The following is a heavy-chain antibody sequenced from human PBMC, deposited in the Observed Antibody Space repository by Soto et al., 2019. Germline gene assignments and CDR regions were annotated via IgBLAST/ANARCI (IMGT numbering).Heavy chain of an antibody. CDR1: GYIFISRY. D-gene: IGHD3-22*01. CDR2: TNPSGGRT. CDR3: ARDDNSGLDY. V-gene: IGHV1-46*04. Sequence: AAVKVSFKASGYIFISRYMHWGRQAPGQVLECMGFTNPSGGRTSYADKLQGRVTMTRETSTSTVYRDLSSLRSEDTAVYYCARDDNSGLDYWGQGTLVTVSS. J-gene: IGHJ4*02.